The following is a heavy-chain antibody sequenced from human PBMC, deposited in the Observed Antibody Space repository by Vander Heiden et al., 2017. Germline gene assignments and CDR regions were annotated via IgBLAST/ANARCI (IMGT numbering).Heavy chain of an antibody. CDR2: INHSGRT. J-gene: IGHJ6*02. CDR1: GGSLSRYH. D-gene: IGHD6-6*01. V-gene: IGHV4-34*01. Sequence: QVQLQQWGAGLLKPSETLSLTCAVYGGSLSRYHWSWIRQPPGKGLEWIGEINHSGRTNYNPSLKSRVTISVDTSKNQFSLKLSSVTAADTAVYYCARALYGSSYLGMDVWGQGTTVTVSS. CDR3: ARALYGSSYLGMDV.